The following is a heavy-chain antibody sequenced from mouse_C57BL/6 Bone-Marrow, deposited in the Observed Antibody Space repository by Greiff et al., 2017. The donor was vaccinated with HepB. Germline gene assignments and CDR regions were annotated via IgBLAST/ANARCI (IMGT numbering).Heavy chain of an antibody. J-gene: IGHJ1*03. CDR2: INPGSGGT. CDR3: ARGYYGSSYVDWYFDV. Sequence: VKLQESGAELVRPGNSVKVSCKASGYAFTNYLIEWVKQRPGQGLEWIGVINPGSGGTNYNEKFKGKATLTADKSSSTAYMQLSSLTSEDSAVYFCARGYYGSSYVDWYFDVWGTGTTVTVSS. CDR1: GYAFTNYL. D-gene: IGHD1-1*01. V-gene: IGHV1-54*01.